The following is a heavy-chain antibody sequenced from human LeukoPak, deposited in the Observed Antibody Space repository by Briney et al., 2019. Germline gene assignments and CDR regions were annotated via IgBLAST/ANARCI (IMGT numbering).Heavy chain of an antibody. Sequence: SETLSLTCTVSGGSISSSSYYWGWLRQPPGKGLEWIGSIYYSGSTYYNPSLKSRVTISVDTSKNQFSLKLSSVTAADTAVYYCARHTYNSGWYNWFDPWGQGTLVTVSS. J-gene: IGHJ5*02. V-gene: IGHV4-39*01. CDR2: IYYSGST. CDR3: ARHTYNSGWYNWFDP. D-gene: IGHD6-19*01. CDR1: GGSISSSSYY.